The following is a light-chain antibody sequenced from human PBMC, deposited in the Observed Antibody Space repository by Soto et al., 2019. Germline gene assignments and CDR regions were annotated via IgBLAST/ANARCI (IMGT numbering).Light chain of an antibody. J-gene: IGKJ5*01. CDR2: GAS. CDR3: QQYGSSIT. V-gene: IGKV3-20*01. CDR1: QSVSSSY. Sequence: EIVLTQSPGTLSLSPGERATISCRASQSVSSSYLAWYQQKPGKAPRLLIYGASSRATGIPDRLSGSGSGTDFTLTIRRLEPEDFAVYYCQQYGSSITFGQGTRLEIK.